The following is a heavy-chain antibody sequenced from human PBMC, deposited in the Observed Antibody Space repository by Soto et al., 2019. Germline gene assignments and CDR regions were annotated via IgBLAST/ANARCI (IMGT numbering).Heavy chain of an antibody. CDR3: AREGVSSSWYNYYGMDV. CDR2: IYYSGST. CDR1: GGSISSYY. V-gene: IGHV4-59*01. D-gene: IGHD6-13*01. Sequence: SETLSLTCTVSGGSISSYYWSWIRQPPGKGLEWIGYIYYSGSTNYNPSLKSQVTISVDTSKNQFSLKLSSVTAADTAVYYCAREGVSSSWYNYYGMDVWGQGTTVTVSS. J-gene: IGHJ6*02.